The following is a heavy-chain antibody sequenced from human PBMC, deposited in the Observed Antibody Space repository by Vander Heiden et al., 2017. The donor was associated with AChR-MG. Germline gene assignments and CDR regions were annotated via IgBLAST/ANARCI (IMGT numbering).Heavy chain of an antibody. Sequence: EVHLVASGGGSVQPGGSLRLSCAASGFTFSSYWMSWVRQAPGKGLEWVANIRQDGSEKYYVDSVKGRFTISRDNAKNSLYLQMNSLRAEDTAVYYCARGRLATPPPFDYWGQGTLVTVSS. CDR2: IRQDGSEK. CDR3: ARGRLATPPPFDY. J-gene: IGHJ4*02. CDR1: GFTFSSYW. D-gene: IGHD6-6*01. V-gene: IGHV3-7*01.